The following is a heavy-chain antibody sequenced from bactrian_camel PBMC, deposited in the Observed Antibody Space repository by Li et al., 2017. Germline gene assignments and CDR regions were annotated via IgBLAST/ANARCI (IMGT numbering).Heavy chain of an antibody. CDR1: GYTSMRVC. V-gene: IGHV3S40*01. D-gene: IGHD2*01. Sequence: VQLVESGGGSVQAGGSLKLSCAASGYTSMRVCMGWFRQAPGKEREGVARIATGSGNTYYADSVKGRFTISQDNAKNTVYLQMNSLKPEDTAMYYCAARGPYCYTKLSVRDFTYWGQGTQVTVS. CDR2: IATGSGNT. CDR3: AARGPYCYTKLSVRDFTY. J-gene: IGHJ6*01.